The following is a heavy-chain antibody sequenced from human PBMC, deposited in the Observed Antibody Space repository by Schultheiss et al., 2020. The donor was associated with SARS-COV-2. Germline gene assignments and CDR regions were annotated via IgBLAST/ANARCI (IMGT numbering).Heavy chain of an antibody. CDR3: TTDYGGNSAFDY. Sequence: GESLKISCSASGFTFSSYAMHWVRQAPGKGLEYVSAISGSGGSTYYADSVKGRFTISRDNSKNTLYLQMNSLKTEDTAVYYCTTDYGGNSAFDYWGQGTLVTVSS. J-gene: IGHJ4*02. CDR2: ISGSGGST. D-gene: IGHD4-23*01. CDR1: GFTFSSYA. V-gene: IGHV3-64*04.